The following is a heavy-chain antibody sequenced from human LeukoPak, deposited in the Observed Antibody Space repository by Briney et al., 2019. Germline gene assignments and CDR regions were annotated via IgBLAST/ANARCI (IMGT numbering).Heavy chain of an antibody. J-gene: IGHJ6*02. CDR1: GGSISSYY. V-gene: IGHV4-4*07. Sequence: SETLSLTCTVSGGSISSYYWSWIRQAAGKGLEWIGRIYTSGSTNYNPSLKSRVTMSVDTSKNQFSLKLSSVTAADTAVYYCARAGYSSGWPPRYYGMDVWGQGTTVTVSS. CDR2: IYTSGST. CDR3: ARAGYSSGWPPRYYGMDV. D-gene: IGHD6-19*01.